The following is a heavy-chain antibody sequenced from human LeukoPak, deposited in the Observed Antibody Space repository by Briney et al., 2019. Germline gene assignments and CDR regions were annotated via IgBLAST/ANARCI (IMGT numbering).Heavy chain of an antibody. CDR2: IYYSGST. V-gene: IGHV4-30-4*01. CDR1: GGSISSGDYY. CDR3: ARVSHDILTGYYAIDY. D-gene: IGHD3-9*01. Sequence: PSETLSLTCTVSGGSISSGDYYWSWIRQPPGKGLEWIGYIYYSGSTYYNPSLKSRVTISVDTSKNQFSLKLSSVTAADTAVYYCARVSHDILTGYYAIDYWGQGTLVTVSS. J-gene: IGHJ4*02.